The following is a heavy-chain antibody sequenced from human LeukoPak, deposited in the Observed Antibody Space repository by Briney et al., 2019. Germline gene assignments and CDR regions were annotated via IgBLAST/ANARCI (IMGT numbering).Heavy chain of an antibody. Sequence: PSETLSLTCTVSGGSISSYYWSWIRQPPGKGLEWIGYIYYSGSTNYNPSLKSRVTISVDTSKNQFSLKLSSVTAADTAVYYCARHDSSGYYYFYGAFDIWGQGTIVTVSS. V-gene: IGHV4-59*01. CDR2: IYYSGST. D-gene: IGHD3-22*01. CDR3: ARHDSSGYYYFYGAFDI. CDR1: GGSISSYY. J-gene: IGHJ3*02.